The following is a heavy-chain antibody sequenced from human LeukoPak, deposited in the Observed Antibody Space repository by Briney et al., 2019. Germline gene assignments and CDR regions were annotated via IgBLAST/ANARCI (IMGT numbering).Heavy chain of an antibody. CDR1: GFTYSNHW. Sequence: GGSLRLSCAASGFTYSNHWMHWVRQVPGEGLVWVSRIHRDGTTTNYADSVKGRFTISRDNARDTLFLQMNNLRVEDTAFYYCARARPDGSSYFDYWGQGILVTVTS. J-gene: IGHJ4*02. CDR3: ARARPDGSSYFDY. CDR2: IHRDGTTT. V-gene: IGHV3-74*01.